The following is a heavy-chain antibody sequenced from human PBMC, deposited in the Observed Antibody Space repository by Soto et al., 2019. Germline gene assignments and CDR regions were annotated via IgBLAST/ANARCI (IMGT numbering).Heavy chain of an antibody. V-gene: IGHV4-39*01. CDR2: IHYSGST. CDR3: ARVFSDSSSFFDP. Sequence: PSETLSLTCTVSGGSISSRDHYWGWIRQPPGKGLEWIGSIHYSGSTHYNPSLKSRVTISVDTSKNQFSLKLSSVTAADTAVYYCARVFSDSSSFFDPWGQGTLVTVSS. D-gene: IGHD6-13*01. CDR1: GGSISSRDHY. J-gene: IGHJ5*02.